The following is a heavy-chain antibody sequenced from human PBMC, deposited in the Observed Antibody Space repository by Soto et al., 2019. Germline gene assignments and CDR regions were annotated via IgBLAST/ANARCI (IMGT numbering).Heavy chain of an antibody. Sequence: GASVKVSCKASGYTFTGYYMHWVRQAPGQGLEWMGWINPNSGGTNYAQKFQGRVTMTRDTSISTAYMELSRLRSDDTAVYYCARSSYYDSSGYYLADAFDIWGQGTMVTVS. CDR3: ARSSYYDSSGYYLADAFDI. CDR2: INPNSGGT. D-gene: IGHD3-22*01. CDR1: GYTFTGYY. V-gene: IGHV1-2*02. J-gene: IGHJ3*02.